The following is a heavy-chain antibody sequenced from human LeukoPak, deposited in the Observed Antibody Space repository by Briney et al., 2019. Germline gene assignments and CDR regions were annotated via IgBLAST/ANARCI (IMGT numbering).Heavy chain of an antibody. D-gene: IGHD3-22*01. Sequence: GGSLRLSCAASGFTFSRYAMSWVRQAPGKGLEWVSAISGSGGSTYYADSVKGRFTISRDNSKNTLYLQMNSLRAEDTAVYYCAKDVTMIVVVTLGYWGQGTLVTVSS. J-gene: IGHJ4*02. CDR3: AKDVTMIVVVTLGY. V-gene: IGHV3-23*01. CDR2: ISGSGGST. CDR1: GFTFSRYA.